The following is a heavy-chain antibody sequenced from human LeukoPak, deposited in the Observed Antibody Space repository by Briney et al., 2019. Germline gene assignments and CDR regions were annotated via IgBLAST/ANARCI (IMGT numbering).Heavy chain of an antibody. CDR2: INTDGSST. J-gene: IGHJ4*02. Sequence: PGGSLRLSCVASGFSFSDYLMHWVRQVPGKGLVWVSRINTDGSSTDYADSVKGRFTISRDNAKNTLYLQMNSLRAEDTAAYYCARGMTYYYGSGKLDYWGQGTLVTVSS. CDR3: ARGMTYYYGSGKLDY. CDR1: GFSFSDYL. D-gene: IGHD3-10*01. V-gene: IGHV3-74*01.